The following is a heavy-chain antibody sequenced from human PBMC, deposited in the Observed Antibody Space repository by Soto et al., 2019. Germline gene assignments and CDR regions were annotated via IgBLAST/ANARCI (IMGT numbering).Heavy chain of an antibody. D-gene: IGHD2-15*01. V-gene: IGHV1-2*04. CDR3: ARDRKDIVVVVAATLTYGMDV. Sequence: QVQLVQSGAEVKKPGASVKVSCKASGYTFTGYYMHWVRQAPGQGLEWMGWINPNSGGTNYAQKFQGWVTMTRDTSISTAYMELSRLRSDDTAVYYCARDRKDIVVVVAATLTYGMDVWDQGTTVTVSS. CDR2: INPNSGGT. J-gene: IGHJ6*02. CDR1: GYTFTGYY.